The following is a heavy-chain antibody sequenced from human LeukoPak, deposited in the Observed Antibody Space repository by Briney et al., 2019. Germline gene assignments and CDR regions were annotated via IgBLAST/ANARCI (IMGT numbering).Heavy chain of an antibody. J-gene: IGHJ6*02. CDR1: GGSISSGDYY. V-gene: IGHV4-30-4*01. Sequence: SETLSLTCTVSGGSISSGDYYWSWIRQPPGKGLEWIGYIYYSGSTYYNPSLKSRVTISVDTSKNQFSLKLSSVTAADTAVYYCARGGYSGSYPLYYYYGMDVWGQGTTVTVSS. CDR3: ARGGYSGSYPLYYYYGMDV. D-gene: IGHD1-26*01. CDR2: IYYSGST.